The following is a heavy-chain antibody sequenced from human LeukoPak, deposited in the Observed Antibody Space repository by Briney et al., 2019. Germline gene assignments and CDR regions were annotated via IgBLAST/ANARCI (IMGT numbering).Heavy chain of an antibody. CDR3: ARHRTTGTTDAFDV. CDR2: IYPGDSDT. CDR1: GYSFTTHW. V-gene: IGHV5-51*01. Sequence: GESLKISCKASGYSFTTHWIGWVRQMPGKGLEWMGTIYPGDSDTRYSPSFQGQVTISADKSISTAYLQWSSLKASDTAMYYCARHRTTGTTDAFDVWGQGTLVTVSS. D-gene: IGHD1-1*01. J-gene: IGHJ3*01.